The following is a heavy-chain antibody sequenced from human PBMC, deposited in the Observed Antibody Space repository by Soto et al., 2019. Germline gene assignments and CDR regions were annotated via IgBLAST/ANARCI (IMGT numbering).Heavy chain of an antibody. V-gene: IGHV3-73*01. CDR3: AGPGYSNSWYEDYFDY. Sequence: EVHLVESGGGLVQPGGSLKPSCVASGFSFSAAAMHWGRQASGKGLEWVGRIRSKANNFVTAYAASANGRLTISRDDSKNTPYLQMNSLKTEDTAVYFCAGPGYSNSWYEDYFDYWGQGTLVTVSS. D-gene: IGHD6-13*01. J-gene: IGHJ4*02. CDR2: IRSKANNFVT. CDR1: GFSFSAAA.